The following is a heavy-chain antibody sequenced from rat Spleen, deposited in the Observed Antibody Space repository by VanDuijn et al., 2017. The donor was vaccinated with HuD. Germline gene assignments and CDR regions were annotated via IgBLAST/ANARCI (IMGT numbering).Heavy chain of an antibody. D-gene: IGHD4-2*01. CDR3: ARGGTGDY. Sequence: EVQLVESGGGLVQPGRSMKLSCAASGFTFSDYYMAWVRQAPKKGLEWVASISYEGSSTYYRDSVKGRFTIARDNAKSTLYLQMDSLRAEDTATYYCARGGTGDYWGQGVMVTVSS. CDR2: ISYEGSST. V-gene: IGHV5-22*01. CDR1: GFTFSDYY. J-gene: IGHJ2*01.